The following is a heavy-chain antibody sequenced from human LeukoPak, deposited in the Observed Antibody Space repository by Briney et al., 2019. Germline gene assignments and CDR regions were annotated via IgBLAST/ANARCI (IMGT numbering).Heavy chain of an antibody. J-gene: IGHJ3*02. CDR1: GGSISSGDYY. CDR3: ARHDQWEPRAFSAFDI. CDR2: IYYSGST. V-gene: IGHV4-30-4*01. D-gene: IGHD1-26*01. Sequence: SQTLSLTCTVSGGSISSGDYYWSWIRQPPGKGLEWIGSIYYSGSTYYNPSLKSRVTISVDTSKNQFSLKLSSVTAADTAVYYCARHDQWEPRAFSAFDIWGQGTMVTVSS.